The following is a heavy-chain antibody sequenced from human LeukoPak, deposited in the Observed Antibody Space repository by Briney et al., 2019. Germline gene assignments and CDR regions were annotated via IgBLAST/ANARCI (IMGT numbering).Heavy chain of an antibody. CDR2: IKQDGSEK. CDR1: GLSFSSFW. Sequence: GGSLRLSCAASGLSFSSFWMSWVRQAPGKGLEWVANIKQDGSEKYYVDSVKGRFTISRDNAKRSLYLQMNSLRAEDTAVYYCARDLRGSGDWGQGTLVTVSS. J-gene: IGHJ4*02. D-gene: IGHD3-10*01. CDR3: ARDLRGSGD. V-gene: IGHV3-7*03.